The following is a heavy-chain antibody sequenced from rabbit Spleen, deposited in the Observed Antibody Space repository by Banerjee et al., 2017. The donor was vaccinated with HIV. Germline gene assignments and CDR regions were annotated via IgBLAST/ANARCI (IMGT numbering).Heavy chain of an antibody. CDR3: ARDTGSSFASYGMDL. Sequence: QSLEESGGDLVKPEASLTLTCTASGFSFSSSYYMCWVRQAPGKGLEWIACIDIGSSGYTYFATWAKGRFTCSKTSSTTVTLQMTRLTAADTATYFCARDTGSSFASYGMDLWGPGTLVTVS. D-gene: IGHD8-1*01. J-gene: IGHJ6*01. CDR1: GFSFSSSYY. CDR2: IDIGSSGYT. V-gene: IGHV1S40*01.